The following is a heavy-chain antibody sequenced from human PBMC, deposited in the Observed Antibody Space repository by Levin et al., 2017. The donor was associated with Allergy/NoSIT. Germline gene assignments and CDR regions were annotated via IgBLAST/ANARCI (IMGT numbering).Heavy chain of an antibody. D-gene: IGHD6-19*01. J-gene: IGHJ4*02. CDR3: ARSTSAVAGTGVWVY. Sequence: GESLKISCKASGYTFTGYYMHWVRQAPGQGLEWMGRINPNSGGTNYAQKFQGRVTMTRDTSISTAYMELSRLRSDDTAVYYCARSTSAVAGTGVWVYWGQGTLVTVSS. CDR2: INPNSGGT. V-gene: IGHV1-2*06. CDR1: GYTFTGYY.